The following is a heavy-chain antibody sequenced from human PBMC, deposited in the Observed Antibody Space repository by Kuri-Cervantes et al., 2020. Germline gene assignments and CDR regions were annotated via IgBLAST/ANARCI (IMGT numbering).Heavy chain of an antibody. J-gene: IGHJ4*02. CDR1: GFTFSSYS. CDR2: ISSSSSYI. Sequence: GESLMISCAASGFTFSSYSMNWVRQAPGKGLEWVSSISSSSSYIYYADSVKGRFTISRDNAKNSLYLQMNSLRAEDTAVYYCAREYYYDSSGYYEVLDYWGQGTLVTVSS. D-gene: IGHD3-22*01. V-gene: IGHV3-21*01. CDR3: AREYYYDSSGYYEVLDY.